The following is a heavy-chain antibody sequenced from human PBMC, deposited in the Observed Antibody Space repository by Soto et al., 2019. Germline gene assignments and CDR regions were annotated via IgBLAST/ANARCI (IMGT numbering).Heavy chain of an antibody. CDR2: IYYSGST. V-gene: IGHV4-31*03. D-gene: IGHD3-10*01. CDR3: ARGGRVVRGVISEYIWFDP. CDR1: GGSISSGGYY. J-gene: IGHJ5*02. Sequence: QVQLQESGPGLVKPSQTLSLTCTVSGGSISSGGYYWSWIRQHPGKGLEWIGYIYYSGSTYYNPSLKSRVTISVDTSKNQFSLKLSSVTAADTAVYYCARGGRVVRGVISEYIWFDPWGQGTLVTVSS.